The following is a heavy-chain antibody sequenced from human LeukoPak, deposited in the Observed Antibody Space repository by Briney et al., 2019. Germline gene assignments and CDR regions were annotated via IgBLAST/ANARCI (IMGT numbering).Heavy chain of an antibody. J-gene: IGHJ4*02. CDR2: IYDSGST. CDR3: ARGSGWYGHEYFDY. D-gene: IGHD6-19*01. CDR1: GGSINSYY. V-gene: IGHV4-59*12. Sequence: SETLSLTCTVSGGSINSYYWSWIRQPPGKELEWIGYIYDSGSTNYNPSLKSRVTISVDTSKNQFSLKLSSVTAADTAVYYCARGSGWYGHEYFDYWGQGTLVTVSS.